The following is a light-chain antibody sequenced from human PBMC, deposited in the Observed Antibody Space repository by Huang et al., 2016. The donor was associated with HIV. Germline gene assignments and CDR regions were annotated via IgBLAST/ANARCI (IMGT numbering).Light chain of an antibody. J-gene: IGKJ3*01. CDR3: QQSSSTPFT. CDR2: AAS. Sequence: DIQMTQSPSSLSASVGDRVTITCRASQTITSFLNWYQQKPGEAPKLLIYAASSLQSGVPSRFSGSGSGTSFTLTINTLQPEDFATYYCQQSSSTPFTFGPGTRVDIK. V-gene: IGKV1-39*01. CDR1: QTITSF.